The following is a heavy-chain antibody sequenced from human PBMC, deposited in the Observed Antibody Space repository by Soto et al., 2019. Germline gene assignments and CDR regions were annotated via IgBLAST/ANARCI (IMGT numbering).Heavy chain of an antibody. V-gene: IGHV1-8*01. CDR3: ARASFWNNWFDP. J-gene: IGHJ5*02. Sequence: ASVKVSCKASGYTFTSYDINWVRQATGQGLEWMGWMNPNSGNTGYAQKFQGRVTISVDTSKNQFSLKLSSVTAADTAVYYCARASFWNNWFDPWGQGTLVTVSS. CDR2: MNPNSGNT. D-gene: IGHD3-3*01. CDR1: GYTFTSYD.